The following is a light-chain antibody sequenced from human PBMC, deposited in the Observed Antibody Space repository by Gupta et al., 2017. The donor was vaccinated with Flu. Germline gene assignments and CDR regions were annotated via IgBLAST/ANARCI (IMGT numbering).Light chain of an antibody. J-gene: IGLJ2*01. CDR2: RNN. CDR1: NSKIGSNY. V-gene: IGLV1-47*01. CDR3: AARDDSRSGVV. Sequence: RNRSTCSGSNSKIGSNYVYWDQQLPGAAPKLLIYRNNQRRSGVPERFSGAKYVTSAAVAISGLRSEDEADYYCAARDDSRSGVVFGGGTKLTVL.